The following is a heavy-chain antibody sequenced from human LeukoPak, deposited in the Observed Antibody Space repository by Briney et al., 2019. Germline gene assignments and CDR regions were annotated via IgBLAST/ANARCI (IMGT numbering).Heavy chain of an antibody. J-gene: IGHJ4*02. D-gene: IGHD1-26*01. CDR2: IYYSGST. Sequence: SETLSLTCTVSGGSISSSNYYWGWIRQPPGKGLEWIGNIYYSGSTYYNPSFKSRLTISVDTSKNQFSLKLSSVTAADTAVYYCARDRREGGYFDYWGQGTLVTVSS. CDR3: ARDRREGGYFDY. CDR1: GGSISSSNYY. V-gene: IGHV4-39*02.